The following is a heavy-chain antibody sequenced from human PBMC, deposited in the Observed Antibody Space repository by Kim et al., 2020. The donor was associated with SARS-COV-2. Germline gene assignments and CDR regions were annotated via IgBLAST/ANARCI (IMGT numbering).Heavy chain of an antibody. CDR2: ISSSSSYI. CDR3: ARAVRGGSYFGFGY. Sequence: GGSLRLSCAASGFTFSSYSMNWVRQAPGKGLEWVSSISSSSSYIYYADSVKGRFTISRDNAKNSLYLQMNSLRAEDTAVYYCARAVRGGSYFGFGYWGQGTLVTVSS. D-gene: IGHD1-26*01. J-gene: IGHJ4*02. CDR1: GFTFSSYS. V-gene: IGHV3-21*01.